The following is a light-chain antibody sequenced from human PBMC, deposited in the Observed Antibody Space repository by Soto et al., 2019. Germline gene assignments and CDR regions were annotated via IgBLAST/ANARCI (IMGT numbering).Light chain of an antibody. V-gene: IGKV3-11*01. J-gene: IGKJ4*01. CDR2: DAS. Sequence: EIVLTQSPATLYLSPGERATLSCRASQSVSGYLAWYQQKPGQAPRLLMYDASNRATCIPARFSGSGSGTDFTLTISSLEPEDFAVYYCQQRSNWPSTFGGGTKVEIK. CDR3: QQRSNWPST. CDR1: QSVSGY.